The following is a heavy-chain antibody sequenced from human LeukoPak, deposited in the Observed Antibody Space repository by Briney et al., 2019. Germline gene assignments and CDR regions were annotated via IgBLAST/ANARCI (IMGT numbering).Heavy chain of an antibody. CDR2: INHSGST. J-gene: IGHJ4*02. CDR3: ARSGWYSLDY. V-gene: IGHV4-34*01. Sequence: SETLSLTCAVYGGSFSGYYWSWIRQPPGKGLEWIGEINHSGSTDYNPSLKSRVTISVDTSKNQFSLKLSSVTAADTAVYYCARSGWYSLDYWGQGTLVTV. D-gene: IGHD6-19*01. CDR1: GGSFSGYY.